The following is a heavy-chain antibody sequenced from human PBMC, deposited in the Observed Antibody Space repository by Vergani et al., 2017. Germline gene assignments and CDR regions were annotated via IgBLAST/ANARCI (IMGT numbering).Heavy chain of an antibody. J-gene: IGHJ6*04. CDR1: GITFKNAW. Sequence: EVQVVESGGGLIKPGGSLRLSCVVSGITFKNAWINWVRQAPGKGLEWIGRTRNKARGYSTDYAASVRGRFIVSRDASGKSVSLQMTRVRIDDTAVYFCARTLKFLGMDVWGKGATVTVSS. D-gene: IGHD3-3*01. V-gene: IGHV3-72*01. CDR3: ARTLKFLGMDV. CDR2: TRNKARGYST.